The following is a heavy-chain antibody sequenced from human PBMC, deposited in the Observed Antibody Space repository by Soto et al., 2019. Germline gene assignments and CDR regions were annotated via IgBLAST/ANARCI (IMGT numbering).Heavy chain of an antibody. J-gene: IGHJ3*02. Sequence: GGSLRLSCAASGFTFSSYGMHWVRQAPGKGLEWVAVISYDGSNKYYADSVKGRFTISRDNSKNTLYLQMNSLRAEDTAVYYCAKDRSPGDSSGWYYDAFDIWGQGTMVTVSS. CDR3: AKDRSPGDSSGWYYDAFDI. CDR2: ISYDGSNK. D-gene: IGHD6-19*01. V-gene: IGHV3-30*18. CDR1: GFTFSSYG.